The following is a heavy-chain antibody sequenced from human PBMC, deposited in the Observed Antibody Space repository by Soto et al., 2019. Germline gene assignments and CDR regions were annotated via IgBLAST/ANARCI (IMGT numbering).Heavy chain of an antibody. J-gene: IGHJ4*02. V-gene: IGHV3-30-3*01. D-gene: IGHD3-22*01. CDR1: GFTFSSYA. Sequence: GGSLRLSCAASGFTFSSYAMHWVRQAPGKGLEWVAVISYDGSNKYYADSVKGRFTISRDNSKNTLYLQMNSLRAEDTAVYYCARDESVPYYYDSSGYCLDYWGQGTLVTVSS. CDR2: ISYDGSNK. CDR3: ARDESVPYYYDSSGYCLDY.